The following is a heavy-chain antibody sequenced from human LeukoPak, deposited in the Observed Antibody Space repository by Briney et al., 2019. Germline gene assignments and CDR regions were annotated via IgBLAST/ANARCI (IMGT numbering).Heavy chain of an antibody. D-gene: IGHD6-13*01. CDR2: IYHSGGT. V-gene: IGHV4-4*02. J-gene: IGHJ6*02. Sequence: SGTLSLTCAVSGGSLSSINWWSGVRPPPAKGMEWIGVIYHSGGTNYNPSLKSRVTISVDKSKNRFSLKLTSVTAADAAVYYCARAIAAAGPQYYYYGMDVWGQGTTVTVSS. CDR3: ARAIAAAGPQYYYYGMDV. CDR1: GGSLSSINW.